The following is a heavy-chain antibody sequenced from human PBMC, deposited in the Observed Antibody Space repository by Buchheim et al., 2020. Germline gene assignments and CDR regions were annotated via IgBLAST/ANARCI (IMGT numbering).Heavy chain of an antibody. Sequence: QVQLVESGGGVVQPGRSLRLSCAASGFTFSSYAMHWVRQAPGKGLEWVAVISYDGSNKYYADSVKGRFIISRDNSKNTLYLQMNSLRAEDTAVYYCARDQGPYYYYGMDVWGQGTT. V-gene: IGHV3-30*04. J-gene: IGHJ6*02. CDR3: ARDQGPYYYYGMDV. CDR1: GFTFSSYA. CDR2: ISYDGSNK.